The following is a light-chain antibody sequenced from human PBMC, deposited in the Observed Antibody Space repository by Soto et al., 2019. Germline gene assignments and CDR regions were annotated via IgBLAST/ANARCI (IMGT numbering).Light chain of an antibody. Sequence: EIVRPQSPATLSVSPGDRATFCCRASQSVSSKLAWYQQKPGQAPRLPIYGASTRANGRPARISSSGSGTKYILIISSLQSADVAVYYYRLYNNWPPWTFGQGTKVDIK. V-gene: IGKV3-15*01. CDR2: GAS. CDR1: QSVSSK. CDR3: RLYNNWPPWT. J-gene: IGKJ1*01.